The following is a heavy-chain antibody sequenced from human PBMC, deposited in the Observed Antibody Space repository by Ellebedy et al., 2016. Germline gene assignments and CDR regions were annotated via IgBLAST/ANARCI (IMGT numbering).Heavy chain of an antibody. CDR3: ARGMSGHTKGDFDY. CDR1: GFTFSSYS. D-gene: IGHD3-3*01. Sequence: GGSLRLXXAASGFTFSSYSMNWVRQAPGKGLEWVSSISSSSSYIYYADSVKGRFTISRDNAKNSLYLQMNSLRAEDTAVYYCARGMSGHTKGDFDYWGQGTLVTVSS. J-gene: IGHJ4*02. V-gene: IGHV3-21*01. CDR2: ISSSSSYI.